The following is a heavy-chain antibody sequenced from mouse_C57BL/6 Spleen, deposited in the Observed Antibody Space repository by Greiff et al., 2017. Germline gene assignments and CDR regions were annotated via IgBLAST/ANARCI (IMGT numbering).Heavy chain of an antibody. V-gene: IGHV1-15*01. D-gene: IGHD2-3*01. CDR3: TRQDGYYSFDY. CDR2: IDPETGGT. CDR1: GYTVTDYE. Sequence: VKLQESGAELVRPGASVTLSCKASGYTVTDYEMHWVKQTPVHGLEWIGAIDPETGGTAYNQKFKGKAILTADKSSSTAYLELRSLTSEDPAVYYCTRQDGYYSFDYWGQGTTLTVSS. J-gene: IGHJ2*01.